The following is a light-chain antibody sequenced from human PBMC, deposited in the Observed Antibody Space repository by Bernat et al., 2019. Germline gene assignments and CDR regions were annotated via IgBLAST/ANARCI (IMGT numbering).Light chain of an antibody. CDR1: QSISSW. Sequence: DIQMTQSHSTLSASVGDRVTITCRASQSISSWLAWYQQKPGKAPKLLIYEASSLKSGVPSRFSGSGSGTEFTLTISSLQPDDFATYNCQQYKSYPWTFGQGTKVEIK. V-gene: IGKV1-5*03. CDR2: EAS. CDR3: QQYKSYPWT. J-gene: IGKJ1*01.